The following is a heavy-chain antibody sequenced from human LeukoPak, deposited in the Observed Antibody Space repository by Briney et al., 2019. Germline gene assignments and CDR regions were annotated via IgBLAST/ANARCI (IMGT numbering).Heavy chain of an antibody. CDR2: INPNSGGT. D-gene: IGHD1-1*01. J-gene: IGHJ4*02. CDR3: ARNDVGFKEYYFDY. V-gene: IGHV1-2*02. Sequence: ASVKVSCKASGYTFTGYYMHWVRQAPGQGLEWMGWINPNSGGTNYAQKFQGRVTMTRDTSISTAYMELSRLRSDDTAVYYCARNDVGFKEYYFDYWGQGTPVTISS. CDR1: GYTFTGYY.